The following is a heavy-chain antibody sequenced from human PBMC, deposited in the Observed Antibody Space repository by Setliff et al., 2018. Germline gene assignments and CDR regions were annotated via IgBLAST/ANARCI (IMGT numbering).Heavy chain of an antibody. CDR1: GFSFSRHW. CDR3: TTAQGYYYDSSGAPRDY. J-gene: IGHJ4*02. CDR2: IKQDGSTK. V-gene: IGHV3-7*03. D-gene: IGHD3-22*01. Sequence: PGGSLRLSCVVSGFSFSRHWMSWVRQAPGKGLEWVADIKQDGSTKYYLDSVKGRFTISRDNANTYLQMSSLGPEDTAVYYCTTAQGYYYDSSGAPRDYWGQGTLVTVSS.